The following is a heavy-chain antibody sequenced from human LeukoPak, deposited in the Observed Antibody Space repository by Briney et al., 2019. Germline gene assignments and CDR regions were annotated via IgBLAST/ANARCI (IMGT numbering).Heavy chain of an antibody. D-gene: IGHD1-26*01. Sequence: SETLSLTCSVSGVSISTYYWIWIRQPPAKGLEWMGFFSYSGSTKYNPSLKSRVTMSEDTSKNQFSLKLSSVTAADTAVYYCARMYSGTSYYFDYWGQGTLVTVSS. CDR3: ARMYSGTSYYFDY. CDR1: GVSISTYY. J-gene: IGHJ4*02. V-gene: IGHV4-59*01. CDR2: FSYSGST.